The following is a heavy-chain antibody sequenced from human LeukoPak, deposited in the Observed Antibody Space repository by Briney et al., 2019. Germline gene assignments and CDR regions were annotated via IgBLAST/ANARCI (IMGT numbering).Heavy chain of an antibody. CDR2: IYSGGST. D-gene: IGHD2-2*01. CDR1: GFTVSSNY. CDR3: ASRYCSSTSCYGGDY. J-gene: IGHJ4*02. Sequence: PGGSLRLSCAASGFTVSSNYMSWVRQAPGKGLEWVSVIYSGGSTYYADSVKGRFTISRGNSKNTLYLQMNSLRAEDTAVYYCASRYCSSTSCYGGDYWGQGTLVTVSS. V-gene: IGHV3-53*01.